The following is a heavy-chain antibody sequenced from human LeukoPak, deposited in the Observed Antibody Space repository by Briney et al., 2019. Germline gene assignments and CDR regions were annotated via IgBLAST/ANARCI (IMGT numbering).Heavy chain of an antibody. V-gene: IGHV3-23*01. CDR1: GFTFSSYW. D-gene: IGHD3-16*01. J-gene: IGHJ6*02. Sequence: PGGSLRLSCAAPGFTFSSYWMSWARQAPGKGLEWVSAISGSGGSTYYADSVKGRFTISRDNSKNTLYLQMNSLRAEDTAVYYCAKGLWGAYYYGMDVWGQGTTVTVSS. CDR3: AKGLWGAYYYGMDV. CDR2: ISGSGGST.